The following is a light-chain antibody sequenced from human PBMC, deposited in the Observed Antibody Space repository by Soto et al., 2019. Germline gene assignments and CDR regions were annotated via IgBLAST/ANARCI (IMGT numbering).Light chain of an antibody. CDR1: SSDVGAYKY. CDR2: DVS. CDR3: SSYTTTSTYV. J-gene: IGLJ1*01. Sequence: QSALTQPASVSGSPGQSITISCTGTSSDVGAYKYVSWYQQLPGKAPKLMIYDVSNRPSGISSRFSGSKSGNTASLTISGLHAEDEADYYCSSYTTTSTYVFGTGTKLTVL. V-gene: IGLV2-14*03.